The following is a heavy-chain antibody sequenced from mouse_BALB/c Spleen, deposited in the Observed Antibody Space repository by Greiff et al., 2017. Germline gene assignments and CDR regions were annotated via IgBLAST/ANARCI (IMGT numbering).Heavy chain of an antibody. D-gene: IGHD1-1*01. V-gene: IGHV1-69*02. J-gene: IGHJ4*01. Sequence: VKLQQPGAELVRPGASVKLSCKASGYTFTSYWINWVKQRPGQGLEWIGNIYPSDSYTNYNQKFKDKATLTVDKSSSTAYMQLSSPTSEDSAVYYCTRGHYGSRGAMDYWGQGTSVTVSS. CDR1: GYTFTSYW. CDR2: IYPSDSYT. CDR3: TRGHYGSRGAMDY.